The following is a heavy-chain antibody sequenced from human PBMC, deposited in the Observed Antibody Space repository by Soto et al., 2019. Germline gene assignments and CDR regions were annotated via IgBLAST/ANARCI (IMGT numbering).Heavy chain of an antibody. J-gene: IGHJ5*02. CDR3: ARRGVRAEATNWFDP. V-gene: IGHV4-39*01. D-gene: IGHD5-12*01. CDR2: MYHGGTT. Sequence: AETLSVTCSVSVGSISIGSYYWGWIRQTPGRGLQSIASMYHGGTTYSNPSLKSRVTISVDTSKNQFSLRLTSVTAADAAVYYCARRGVRAEATNWFDPWGQGTLVTVSS. CDR1: VGSISIGSYY.